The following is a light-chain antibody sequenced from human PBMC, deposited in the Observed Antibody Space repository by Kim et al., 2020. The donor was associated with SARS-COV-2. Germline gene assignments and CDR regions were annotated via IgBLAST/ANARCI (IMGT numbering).Light chain of an antibody. CDR1: SLRSYY. CDR2: GKN. CDR3: NSRDSSGNWV. J-gene: IGLJ3*02. V-gene: IGLV3-19*01. Sequence: SSELTQDPAVSVALGQTVRITCQGVSLRSYYASWYQQKPGQAPVLVIYGKNNRPSGIPDRFSGSSSGNTASLTITGAQAEDEADYYCNSRDSSGNWVFGGGTQLTVL.